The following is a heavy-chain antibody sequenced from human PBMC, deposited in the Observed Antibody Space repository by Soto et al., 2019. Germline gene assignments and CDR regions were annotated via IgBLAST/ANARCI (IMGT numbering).Heavy chain of an antibody. V-gene: IGHV4-61*01. D-gene: IGHD3-10*01. CDR1: GGSVVSGNHF. J-gene: IGHJ6*02. Sequence: AETLSLTCSVSGGSVVSGNHFWGGIRQGPGRRLEWLGYMYYTGVTNYNPSLKSRVSMSVDTSKNQFSLKLTSLTAADTAVYYCARGGEPLGYYGLDVWGQGITVTVSS. CDR3: ARGGEPLGYYGLDV. CDR2: MYYTGVT.